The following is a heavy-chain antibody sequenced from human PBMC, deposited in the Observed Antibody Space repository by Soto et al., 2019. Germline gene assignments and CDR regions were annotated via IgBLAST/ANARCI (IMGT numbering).Heavy chain of an antibody. CDR3: AREDGGGPLDH. CDR2: ITGSGAET. CDR1: GFLFSGYF. V-gene: IGHV3-23*01. Sequence: LESGGGPVQPGGSLRLSCEASGFLFSGYFMNWVRQAPGKGLEWVAYITGSGAETEYADSVKGRFTISRDNSRNTLSLQMNSLRVEDTAVYYCAREDGGGPLDHWGQGTLVTVSS. J-gene: IGHJ4*02. D-gene: IGHD2-15*01.